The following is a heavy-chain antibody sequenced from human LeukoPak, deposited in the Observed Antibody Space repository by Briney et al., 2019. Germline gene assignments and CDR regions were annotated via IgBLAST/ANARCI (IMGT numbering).Heavy chain of an antibody. CDR3: AREGSCSDSICLVDY. D-gene: IGHD3-22*01. J-gene: IGHJ4*02. CDR2: ISGGSGYI. CDR1: GFTFSTSS. Sequence: GGSLRLSCAASGFTFSTSSMSWVRQAPGKGLEWVSSISGGSGYIYYADSVKGRFIISRDNAKNSLYLQMNSLRAEDAAVYYCAREGSCSDSICLVDYWGQGSLVTVSS. V-gene: IGHV3-21*01.